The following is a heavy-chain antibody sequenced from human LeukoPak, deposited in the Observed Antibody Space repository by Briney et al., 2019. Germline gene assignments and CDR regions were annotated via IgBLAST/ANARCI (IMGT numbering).Heavy chain of an antibody. V-gene: IGHV3-21*01. CDR3: AELGITMIGGV. Sequence: GGSLRLSCAASGFTFSGYSMNWVRQAPGKGLEWVSTISSTSSYIYYADSVKGRFTISRDNAKNSLYLQMNSLRAEDTAVYYCAELGITMIGGVWGKGTTVTISS. D-gene: IGHD3-10*02. CDR1: GFTFSGYS. CDR2: ISSTSSYI. J-gene: IGHJ6*04.